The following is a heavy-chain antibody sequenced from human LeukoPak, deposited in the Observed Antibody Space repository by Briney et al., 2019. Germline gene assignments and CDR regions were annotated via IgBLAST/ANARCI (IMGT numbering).Heavy chain of an antibody. J-gene: IGHJ1*01. CDR3: AGRDLFCSGGSCYEYFQH. Sequence: PSETLSLTCTVSGGSISRSSYYWGWIRQPPGKGLEWIGSIYYSGSTFYNPSFKSRVTISVDTSKNQFSLKLSSVTAADTAVYYCAGRDLFCSGGSCYEYFQHWGQGTLVTAPS. V-gene: IGHV4-39*01. D-gene: IGHD2-15*01. CDR1: GGSISRSSYY. CDR2: IYYSGST.